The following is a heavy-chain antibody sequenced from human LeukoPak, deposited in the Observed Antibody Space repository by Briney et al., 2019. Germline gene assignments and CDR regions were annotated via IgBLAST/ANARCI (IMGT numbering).Heavy chain of an antibody. CDR3: AREKPSWFDP. Sequence: GGSLRLSCAASGFTVSSNYMSWVRQAPGKGLEWVSVIYSGGSTYYADSVKGRFTISRDNSKNTPYLQMNSLRAEDTAVYYCAREKPSWFDPWGQGTLVTVSS. CDR2: IYSGGST. CDR1: GFTVSSNY. J-gene: IGHJ5*02. V-gene: IGHV3-53*01.